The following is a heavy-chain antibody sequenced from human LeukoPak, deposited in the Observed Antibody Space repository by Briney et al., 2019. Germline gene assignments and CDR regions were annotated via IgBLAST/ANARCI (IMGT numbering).Heavy chain of an antibody. CDR1: GFTVSSNY. J-gene: IGHJ3*02. CDR3: ARGITMVRGDNDAFDI. CDR2: IYSGGST. Sequence: GGSLRLSCAASGFTVSSNYMSWVRQAPGKGLEWVSVIYSGGSTYYADSVKGRFTISRDNSKNTLYLQMNSLRAEDTAVYYCARGITMVRGDNDAFDIWGQGTMVTVSS. V-gene: IGHV3-53*01. D-gene: IGHD3-10*01.